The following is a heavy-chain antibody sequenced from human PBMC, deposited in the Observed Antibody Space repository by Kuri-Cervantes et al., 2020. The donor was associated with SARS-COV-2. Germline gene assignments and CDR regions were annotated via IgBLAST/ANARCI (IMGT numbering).Heavy chain of an antibody. CDR3: ATVMSTSSIAARPRPYYFDY. D-gene: IGHD6-6*01. J-gene: IGHJ4*02. V-gene: IGHV4-61*01. CDR1: GGSVSSGSYY. CDR2: IYYSGST. Sequence: ESLKISCTVSGGSVSSGSYYWSWIRQPPGKGLEWIGYIYYSGSTNYNPSLKSRVTISVDTSKNQFSLKLSSVTAADTAVYYCATVMSTSSIAARPRPYYFDYWGQGTLVTVSS.